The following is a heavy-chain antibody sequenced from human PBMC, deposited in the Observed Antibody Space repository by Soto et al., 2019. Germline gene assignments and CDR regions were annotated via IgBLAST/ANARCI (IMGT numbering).Heavy chain of an antibody. CDR1: GFTFSSYG. D-gene: IGHD6-19*01. CDR3: ARSTSSGWYESMDY. J-gene: IGHJ4*02. CDR2: IWYGGSNK. V-gene: IGHV3-33*01. Sequence: GGSLRLSCAASGFTFSSYGMHWVRQAPGKGLEWVAVIWYGGSNKYYADSVKGRFTISRDNSKNTLYLQMNSLRAEDTAVYYCARSTSSGWYESMDYWGQGTLVTVSS.